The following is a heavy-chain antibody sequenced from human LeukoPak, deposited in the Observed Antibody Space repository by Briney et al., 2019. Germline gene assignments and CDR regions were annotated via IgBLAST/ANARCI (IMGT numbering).Heavy chain of an antibody. J-gene: IGHJ4*02. Sequence: ASVKVSCKASGYTFSSYGISWVRQASGQGLEWMGWISAHNGNTNYAQKLQGRVTMTTDTSTSTAYMELRSLRSDDTAVYYCASDLLAGDDYWGQGTLVTVSS. D-gene: IGHD7-27*01. CDR2: ISAHNGNT. CDR1: GYTFSSYG. V-gene: IGHV1-18*01. CDR3: ASDLLAGDDY.